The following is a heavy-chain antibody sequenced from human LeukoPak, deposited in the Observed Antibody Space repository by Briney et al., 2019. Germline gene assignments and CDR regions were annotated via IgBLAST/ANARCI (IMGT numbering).Heavy chain of an antibody. Sequence: PGGSLRLSCAASGFIFSSYAISWVRQAPGKGLEWVSGISGSGGSTYYADSVKGRFTISRDNSKNMLFLQMNSLRADDTAVYYCAKKRGVDGYTDCWGQGTLVTVSS. D-gene: IGHD5-24*01. CDR2: ISGSGGST. V-gene: IGHV3-23*01. CDR1: GFIFSSYA. J-gene: IGHJ4*02. CDR3: AKKRGVDGYTDC.